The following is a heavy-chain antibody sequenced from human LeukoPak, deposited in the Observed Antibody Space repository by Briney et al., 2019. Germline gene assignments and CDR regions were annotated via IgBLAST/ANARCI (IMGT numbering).Heavy chain of an antibody. Sequence: PGGSLRLSCAASGFTFSSYSMNWVRQAPGKGLEWVSSISSSSSYIYYADSVKGRFTISRDNAKNSLYVQMNSQRAEDTAVYYCATAIRGSKIASRYYFYYMDIWGKGTMVTVSS. D-gene: IGHD3-10*01. J-gene: IGHJ6*03. CDR2: ISSSSSYI. CDR1: GFTFSSYS. V-gene: IGHV3-21*01. CDR3: ATAIRGSKIASRYYFYYMDI.